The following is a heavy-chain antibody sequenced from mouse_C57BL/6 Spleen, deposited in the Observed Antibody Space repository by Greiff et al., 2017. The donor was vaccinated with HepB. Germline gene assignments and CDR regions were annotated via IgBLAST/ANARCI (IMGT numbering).Heavy chain of an antibody. V-gene: IGHV3-6*01. CDR1: GYSITSGYY. J-gene: IGHJ4*01. Sequence: EVQLVESGPGLVKPSQSLSLTCSVTGYSITSGYYWNWIRQFPGNKLEWMGYISYDGSNNYNPSLKNRISITRDTSKNQFFLKLNSVTTEDTATYYCARGGDGGYAMDYWGQGTSVTVSS. CDR2: ISYDGSN. CDR3: ARGGDGGYAMDY.